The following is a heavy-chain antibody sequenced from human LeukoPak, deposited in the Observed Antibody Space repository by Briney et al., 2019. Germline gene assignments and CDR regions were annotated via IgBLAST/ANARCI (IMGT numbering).Heavy chain of an antibody. CDR1: GFTFSSCA. J-gene: IGHJ3*02. CDR3: ARDAATDDAFDI. D-gene: IGHD6-13*01. Sequence: GGSLRLSCAASGFTFSSCAMHWVRQAPGKGLEYVSAISSGGNTYYANSVKGRFTISRDNSKNTLYLQMGSLRAEDMAVYYCARDAATDDAFDIWGQGTMVTVSS. CDR2: ISSGGNT. V-gene: IGHV3-64*01.